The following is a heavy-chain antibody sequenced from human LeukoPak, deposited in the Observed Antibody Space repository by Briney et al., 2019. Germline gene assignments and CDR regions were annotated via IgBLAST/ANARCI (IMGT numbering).Heavy chain of an antibody. Sequence: SETLSLTCTVSGGSISSYYWSWIRQPPGKGLEWIGYIYHTGDTNSNPSLKSRVTISLDTSKNQFSLKLSSVTAADTAVYYCARGQDILTGYYDYWGQGTLVTVSS. J-gene: IGHJ4*02. CDR3: ARGQDILTGYYDY. CDR1: GGSISSYY. V-gene: IGHV4-59*01. CDR2: IYHTGDT. D-gene: IGHD3-9*01.